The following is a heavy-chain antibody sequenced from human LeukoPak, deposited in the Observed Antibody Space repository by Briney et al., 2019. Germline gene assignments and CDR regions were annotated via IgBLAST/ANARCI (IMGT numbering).Heavy chain of an antibody. CDR3: ARDITMITY. CDR1: GGSISSYY. CDR2: IYYSGST. D-gene: IGHD3-22*01. Sequence: SETLSLTCTVSGGSISSYYWSWIRQPPGKGLEWIGYIYYSGSTNYNPSLKSRVTISVDTSKNQSSLKLSSVTAADTAVYYCARDITMITYWGQGTLVTVSS. J-gene: IGHJ4*02. V-gene: IGHV4-59*01.